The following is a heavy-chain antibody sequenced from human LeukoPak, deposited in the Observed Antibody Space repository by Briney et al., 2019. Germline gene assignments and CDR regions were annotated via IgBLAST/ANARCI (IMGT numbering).Heavy chain of an antibody. CDR3: AKDFLPSTYSSSWYETYGMDV. CDR2: IGTAGDT. D-gene: IGHD6-13*01. Sequence: PGGSLRLSCAASGFTFSSYDMHWVRQATGKGLEWVSAIGTAGDTYYADSVKGRFTISRDNSKNTLYLQMNSLRAEDTAVYYCAKDFLPSTYSSSWYETYGMDVWGQGTMVTVSS. J-gene: IGHJ6*02. V-gene: IGHV3-13*01. CDR1: GFTFSSYD.